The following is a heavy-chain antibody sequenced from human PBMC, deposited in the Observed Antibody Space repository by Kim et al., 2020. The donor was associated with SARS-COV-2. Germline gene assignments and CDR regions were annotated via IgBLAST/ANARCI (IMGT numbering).Heavy chain of an antibody. D-gene: IGHD4-17*01. J-gene: IGHJ4*02. Sequence: NKYYADSVKGRFPISRDNSKHTLYLQMNSLRAEDTAVYYCARSDYGAAPGYWGQGTLVTVSS. CDR2: NK. V-gene: IGHV3-30*01. CDR3: ARSDYGAAPGY.